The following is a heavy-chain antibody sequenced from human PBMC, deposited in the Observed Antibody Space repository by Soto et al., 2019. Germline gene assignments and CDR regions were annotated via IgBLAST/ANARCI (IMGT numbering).Heavy chain of an antibody. Sequence: ESGGGLVQPGGSLRLSCAASGFTVSSNYMSWVRQAPGKGLEWVSVIYSGGSTYYADSVKGRFTSSRDNSKNTLYLQMNSLRAEDTAVYYCARGLYSGWHYFDYWGQGTLVTVSS. CDR1: GFTVSSNY. D-gene: IGHD5-12*01. V-gene: IGHV3-66*01. J-gene: IGHJ4*02. CDR3: ARGLYSGWHYFDY. CDR2: IYSGGST.